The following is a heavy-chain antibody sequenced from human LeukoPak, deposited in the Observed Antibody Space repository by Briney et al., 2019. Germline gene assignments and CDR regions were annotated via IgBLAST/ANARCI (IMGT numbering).Heavy chain of an antibody. CDR2: IDNDGSGT. V-gene: IGHV3-74*01. Sequence: GGSLRLSCAASGFSFNRHWMHWVRQAPGKGPVWVSRIDNDGSGTGYADSVKGRFTIPRDNAKNTLYLQMSSLRVEDTAVYYCARGLEAAGTDYWGQGTLVTVSS. D-gene: IGHD6-13*01. CDR3: ARGLEAAGTDY. CDR1: GFSFNRHW. J-gene: IGHJ4*02.